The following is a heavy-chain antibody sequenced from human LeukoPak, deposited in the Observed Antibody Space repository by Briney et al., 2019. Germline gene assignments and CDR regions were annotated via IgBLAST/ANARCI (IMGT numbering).Heavy chain of an antibody. V-gene: IGHV3-23*01. Sequence: PGGSLRLSCAASGFTFNTYAMSWVRQAPWERLQWVSGISDSGGNTYYADSVRGRFTISRDNAMNSLYLQMNSLRAEDTAVYYCARDFTDSLNTLNYSNYVTRIYWWRYYYGMDVWGQGTTVTVSS. CDR2: ISDSGGNT. CDR3: ARDFTDSLNTLNYSNYVTRIYWWRYYYGMDV. CDR1: GFTFNTYA. D-gene: IGHD4-11*01. J-gene: IGHJ6*02.